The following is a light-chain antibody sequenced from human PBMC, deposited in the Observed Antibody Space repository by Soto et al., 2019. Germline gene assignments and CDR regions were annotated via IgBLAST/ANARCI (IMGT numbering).Light chain of an antibody. CDR2: GAS. J-gene: IGKJ1*01. V-gene: IGKV3-20*01. Sequence: EIVLTQSPGTLSLSPGERATLSCRASQSVSSSYLAWYQQKPGQTPRLLIYGASSRATGIPDRFSGGGSGTDFTLTISRLEPEDLAVYYYQHGGSSPRTFGQGTKVEIK. CDR1: QSVSSSY. CDR3: QHGGSSPRT.